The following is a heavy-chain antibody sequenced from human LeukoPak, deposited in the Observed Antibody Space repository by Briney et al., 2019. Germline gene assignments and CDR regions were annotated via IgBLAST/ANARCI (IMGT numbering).Heavy chain of an antibody. Sequence: GGSLRLSCAASGFTFSSYAMHWVRQAPGKGLEWVAVISYDGSNKYYADSVKGRFTISRDNSKNTLYLQMNSLRAEDTAVYYCARTEGEYQLLSYFDYWGQGTLVTVSS. D-gene: IGHD2-2*01. J-gene: IGHJ4*02. CDR3: ARTEGEYQLLSYFDY. CDR1: GFTFSSYA. V-gene: IGHV3-30-3*01. CDR2: ISYDGSNK.